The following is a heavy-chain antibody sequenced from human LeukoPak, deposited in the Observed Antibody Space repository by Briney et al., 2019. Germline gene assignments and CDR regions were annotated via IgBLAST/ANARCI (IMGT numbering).Heavy chain of an antibody. CDR2: ISSSGSTI. V-gene: IGHV3-11*01. Sequence: GGSLRLSCAASGFTFSDYYMSWIRQAPGKGLEWVSYISSSGSTIYYADSVKGRFTVSRDNAKNSLYLQMNSLRAEDTAVYYCARDERIVAASDYWGQGTLVTVSS. J-gene: IGHJ4*02. CDR1: GFTFSDYY. CDR3: ARDERIVAASDY. D-gene: IGHD2-15*01.